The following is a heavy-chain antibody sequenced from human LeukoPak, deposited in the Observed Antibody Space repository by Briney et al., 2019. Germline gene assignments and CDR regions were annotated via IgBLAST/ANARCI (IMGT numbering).Heavy chain of an antibody. CDR3: ARDRPHNWFDP. CDR2: IDIDGSST. Sequence: PGGSLRLSCAAPGFTFSSYWMHWVRQAPGKGLVWVSRIDIDGSSTTYADSVKGRSTISRDNAKNTLYLQMNNLRAEDTAVYYCARDRPHNWFDPRGQGSLVTVSS. J-gene: IGHJ5*02. CDR1: GFTFSSYW. V-gene: IGHV3-74*01.